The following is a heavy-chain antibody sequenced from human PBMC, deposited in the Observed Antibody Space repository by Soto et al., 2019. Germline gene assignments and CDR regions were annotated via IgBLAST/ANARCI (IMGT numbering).Heavy chain of an antibody. CDR1: GFTFSDYY. CDR3: ARDPLNYASNFDY. Sequence: QVQLVESGGGLVKPGGSLRLSCAASGFTFSDYYMSWIRQAPGKGLEWVSYIGTSVTTKYYADSVRGRFTISRDNAKNSLFLQMNSLRAEDTAVYFCARDPLNYASNFDYWGQGALVTVSS. CDR2: IGTSVTTK. V-gene: IGHV3-11*01. D-gene: IGHD1-7*01. J-gene: IGHJ4*02.